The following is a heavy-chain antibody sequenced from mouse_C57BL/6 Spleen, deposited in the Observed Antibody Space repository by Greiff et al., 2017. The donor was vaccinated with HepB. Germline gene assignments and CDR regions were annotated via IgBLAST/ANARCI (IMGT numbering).Heavy chain of an antibody. D-gene: IGHD2-5*01. CDR1: GFNIKGYY. J-gene: IGHJ2*01. CDR3: TTPTIVTRYYFDY. V-gene: IGHV14-1*01. Sequence: EVQLQQSGAELVRPGASVKLSCTASGFNIKGYYMHWVKQRPEQGLEWIGRIDPEDGDTEYAPKFQGKATMTADTSSNTAYLQLSSLTSEDTAVYYCTTPTIVTRYYFDYWGQGTTLTVSS. CDR2: IDPEDGDT.